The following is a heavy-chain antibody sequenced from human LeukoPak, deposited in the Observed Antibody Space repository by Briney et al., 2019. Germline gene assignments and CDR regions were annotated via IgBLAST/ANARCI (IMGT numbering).Heavy chain of an antibody. Sequence: SETLSLTCTVSGGSISSYYWSWIRQPAGKGLKWIGRIYTSGSTNYNPSLKSRVTMSVDTSKNQFSLKLSSVTAADTAVYYCARESQYYDFWSGYYTGDAFGIWGQGTMVTVSS. J-gene: IGHJ3*02. V-gene: IGHV4-4*07. CDR3: ARESQYYDFWSGYYTGDAFGI. CDR1: GGSISSYY. CDR2: IYTSGST. D-gene: IGHD3-3*01.